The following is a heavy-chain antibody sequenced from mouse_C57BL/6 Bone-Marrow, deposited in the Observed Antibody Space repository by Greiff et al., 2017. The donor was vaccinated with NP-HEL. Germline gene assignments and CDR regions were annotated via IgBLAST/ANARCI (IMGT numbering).Heavy chain of an antibody. CDR2: INPYNGGT. CDR3: ARSEALGIYDGYYWAY. J-gene: IGHJ3*01. D-gene: IGHD2-3*01. Sequence: EVQLQQSGPVLVKPGASVKMSCKASGYTFTDYYMNWVKQSHGKSLEWIGVINPYNGGTSYNQKFKGKATLTVDKSSSTAYMELNSLTSEDSAVYYCARSEALGIYDGYYWAYWGQGTLVTVSA. CDR1: GYTFTDYY. V-gene: IGHV1-19*01.